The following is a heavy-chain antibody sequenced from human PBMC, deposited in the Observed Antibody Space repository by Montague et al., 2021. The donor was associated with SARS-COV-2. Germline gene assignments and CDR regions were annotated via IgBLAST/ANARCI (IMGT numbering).Heavy chain of an antibody. J-gene: IGHJ4*02. V-gene: IGHV4-38-2*01. CDR1: GFSISSGFY. Sequence: SETLSLTCSVSGFSISSGFYWAWIRQSPLKGPEWISTVYHSGYTXXNPXXXGRVTVSIDTSKNQFSLTVTSVTAADTAVYFCARRGYTGSDYFDYWGQGTLVTVSS. CDR2: VYHSGYT. D-gene: IGHD5-12*01. CDR3: ARRGYTGSDYFDY.